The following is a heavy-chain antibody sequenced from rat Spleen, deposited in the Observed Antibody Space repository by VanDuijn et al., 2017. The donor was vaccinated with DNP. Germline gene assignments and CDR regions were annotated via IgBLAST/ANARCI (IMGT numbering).Heavy chain of an antibody. Sequence: EVQLVESGGGLVQPGRSLILSCTASGFTFSDHNMAWVRQAPKKGLEWVATISYDGSSTYYRDSVKGRFIISRNNAKSSLYPQMDSLRSDDTATYYCAGRPPPTRGPFDYWGQGIMVTVSS. V-gene: IGHV5-7*01. CDR3: AGRPPPTRGPFDY. J-gene: IGHJ2*01. CDR2: ISYDGSST. CDR1: GFTFSDHN. D-gene: IGHD1-4*01.